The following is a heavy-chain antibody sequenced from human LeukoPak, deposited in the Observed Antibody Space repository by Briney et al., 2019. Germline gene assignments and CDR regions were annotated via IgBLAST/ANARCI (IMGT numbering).Heavy chain of an antibody. J-gene: IGHJ3*02. CDR1: GYTFTSYG. D-gene: IGHD3-3*01. CDR2: ISAYNGNT. Sequence: ASVKVSCKASGYTFTSYGISWVRQAPGQGLEWMGWISAYNGNTNYAQKLQGRVTMTTDTSTSTAYMELRSLRSDDTAVYYCARDSSTIFGVVIVIPLDIWGQGTMVTVSS. V-gene: IGHV1-18*01. CDR3: ARDSSTIFGVVIVIPLDI.